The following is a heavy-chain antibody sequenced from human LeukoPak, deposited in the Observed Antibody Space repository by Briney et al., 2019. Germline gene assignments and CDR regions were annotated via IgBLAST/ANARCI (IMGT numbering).Heavy chain of an antibody. D-gene: IGHD2-8*01. J-gene: IGHJ6*01. CDR1: GFTLSNYA. V-gene: IGHV3-23*01. CDR2: ISGSGGST. Sequence: GGSLRLSXAASGFTLSNYAMSWVRQAPGKGLEWVSGISGSGGSTDYADSVKGRFTIPRDNSKNTLFLQMNSLRAEDTAVYYCAKEPPPLVYSSMDAWGKGTTGTASS. CDR3: AKEPPPLVYSSMDA.